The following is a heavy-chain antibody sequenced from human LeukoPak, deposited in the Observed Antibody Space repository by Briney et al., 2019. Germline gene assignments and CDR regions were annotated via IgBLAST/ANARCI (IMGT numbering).Heavy chain of an antibody. Sequence: GRSLRLSCAASGFTFSTYFMHWVRQAPGKGLEWVADIAGDGGHTFYVESVKGRFTISRDNSKNTLYLQMNSLRAEDTAVYFCARERQDTILHSGAFDIWGQGTMVTVSS. CDR3: ARERQDTILHSGAFDI. D-gene: IGHD2-21*01. CDR1: GFTFSTYF. V-gene: IGHV3-30-3*01. J-gene: IGHJ3*02. CDR2: IAGDGGHT.